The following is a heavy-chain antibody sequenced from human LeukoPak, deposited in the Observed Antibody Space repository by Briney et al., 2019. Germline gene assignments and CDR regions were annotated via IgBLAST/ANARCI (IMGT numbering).Heavy chain of an antibody. Sequence: GGSLRLSCAASGFTFSMYWMHWVRQAPGKGLVWVSRIKSDGSTNYADSVKGRFTISRDNAKNTLSLQMNGLRAEDTGVYYCARAPSEIGGYYPEYFRHWGQGTLVTVSS. CDR1: GFTFSMYW. CDR3: ARAPSEIGGYYPEYFRH. V-gene: IGHV3-74*01. J-gene: IGHJ1*01. D-gene: IGHD3-22*01. CDR2: IKSDGST.